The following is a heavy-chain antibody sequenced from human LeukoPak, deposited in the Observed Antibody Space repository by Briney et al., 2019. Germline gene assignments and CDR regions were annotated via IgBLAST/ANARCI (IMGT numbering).Heavy chain of an antibody. Sequence: GGSLRLSCAASGFTFSSYWMHWVRQAPGKGLVWVSRINSDGSSTSYADSVKGRFTISRDNAKNTLYLQMNSLRAEDTAVYYCAKSSDSSGYYSAEYFQHWGQGTLVTVSS. CDR1: GFTFSSYW. CDR2: INSDGSST. CDR3: AKSSDSSGYYSAEYFQH. D-gene: IGHD3-22*01. V-gene: IGHV3-74*01. J-gene: IGHJ1*01.